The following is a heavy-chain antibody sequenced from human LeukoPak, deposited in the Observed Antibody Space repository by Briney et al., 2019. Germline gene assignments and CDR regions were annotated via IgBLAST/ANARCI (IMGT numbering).Heavy chain of an antibody. CDR2: ISSSSSYI. CDR3: ALQLAVAGRDDAFDI. Sequence: VKPGGSLRLSCAASGFTFSSYSMNWVRQAPGKGLEWVSSISSSSSYIYYADSVKGRFTISGDNSKNTLYLQMNSLRAEDTAVYYCALQLAVAGRDDAFDIWGQGTMVTVSS. CDR1: GFTFSSYS. V-gene: IGHV3-21*01. D-gene: IGHD6-19*01. J-gene: IGHJ3*02.